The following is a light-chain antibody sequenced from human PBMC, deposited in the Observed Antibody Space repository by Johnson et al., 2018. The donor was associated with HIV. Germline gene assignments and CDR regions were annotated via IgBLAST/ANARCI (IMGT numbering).Light chain of an antibody. CDR3: GTWDSSLSAYV. V-gene: IGLV1-51*02. CDR2: EIN. CDR1: NSNIGNNY. J-gene: IGLJ1*01. Sequence: QSVLTQPPSVSAAPGQKVTISCSGSNSNIGNNYVSWYQQLPGTAPKLLIYEINKRPSGIPDRFSGSKSGTSATLGITGIQTGDEADYYCGTWDSSLSAYVFGTGTKVTVL.